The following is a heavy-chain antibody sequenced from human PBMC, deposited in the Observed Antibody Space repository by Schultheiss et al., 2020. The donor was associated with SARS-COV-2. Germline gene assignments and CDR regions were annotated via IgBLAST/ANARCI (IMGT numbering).Heavy chain of an antibody. V-gene: IGHV4-34*01. J-gene: IGHJ6*02. D-gene: IGHD5-18*01. CDR1: GGSFSGYY. Sequence: SETLSLTCAVYGGSFSGYYWSWIRQPPGKGLEWIGEINHSGSTNYNPSLKSRVTISVDTSKNQFSLKLSSVTAADTAVYYCAREPATAMVTIVLGHYYGMDVWGQGTTVTVSS. CDR3: AREPATAMVTIVLGHYYGMDV. CDR2: INHSGST.